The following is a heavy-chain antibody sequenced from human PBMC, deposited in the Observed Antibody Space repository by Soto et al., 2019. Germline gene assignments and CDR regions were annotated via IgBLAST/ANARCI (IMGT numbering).Heavy chain of an antibody. Sequence: QITLKESGPTLVKPTQTLTLTCTFSGFSLSSDGAAVSWVRQPPGQALEWLALIYWDADKRYSPSLKSRLTITKDTPNLQVVLTMTNLDPADTATYFCAHSDSRLSHSLDYWGQGSLVTVSS. J-gene: IGHJ4*02. V-gene: IGHV2-5*02. CDR2: IYWDADK. CDR3: AHSDSRLSHSLDY. D-gene: IGHD3-22*01. CDR1: GFSLSSDGAA.